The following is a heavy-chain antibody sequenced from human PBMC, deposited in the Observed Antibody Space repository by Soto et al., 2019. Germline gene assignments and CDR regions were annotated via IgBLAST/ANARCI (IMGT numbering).Heavy chain of an antibody. CDR2: ISGSASST. CDR1: GFTFNNYA. D-gene: IGHD5-18*01. CDR3: AKDSGDVGTAMDYFDY. J-gene: IGHJ4*02. V-gene: IGHV3-23*01. Sequence: PGGSLRLSCAASGFTFNNYAMSWVRQAPGKGLEWVSGISGSASSTHYADSVKGRFTISRDNSKNTLYLQMSSLRAEDTAVYYCAKDSGDVGTAMDYFDYWGQGTLVTVAS.